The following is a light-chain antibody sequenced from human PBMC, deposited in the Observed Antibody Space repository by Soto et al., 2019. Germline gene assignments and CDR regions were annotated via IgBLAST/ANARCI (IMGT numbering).Light chain of an antibody. V-gene: IGLV1-40*01. CDR2: GNR. CDR1: SSNLGAGYD. Sequence: QAVVTQPPSVSGAPGQRVTISCTGNSSNLGAGYDVHWYQQLPGAVPKLVIFGNRNRPSGVPERFSGSKSGTSASLVITGLQAEDEADYYCQAYDYSLTASVFGGGTKLTVL. J-gene: IGLJ3*02. CDR3: QAYDYSLTASV.